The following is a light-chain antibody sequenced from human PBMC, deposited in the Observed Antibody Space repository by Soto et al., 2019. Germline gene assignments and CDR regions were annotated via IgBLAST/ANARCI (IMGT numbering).Light chain of an antibody. V-gene: IGKV3-20*01. Sequence: IVLTQSPGTLYFSPGERATLSCRASQSVSSGYLAWYQQKPGQAPRLLIYGAATRAAGIPDRFSGSGSGTDFTLTITRLEPEDFAVYYCQQSGSQGIFGPGNKVDIK. CDR3: QQSGSQGI. CDR2: GAA. J-gene: IGKJ3*01. CDR1: QSVSSGY.